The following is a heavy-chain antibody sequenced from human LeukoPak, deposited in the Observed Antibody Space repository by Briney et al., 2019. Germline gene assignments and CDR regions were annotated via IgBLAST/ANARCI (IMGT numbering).Heavy chain of an antibody. CDR3: ARTVVVIDWFDP. V-gene: IGHV1-18*01. Sequence: ASVKVSCKASGYTFTSYGISWVRQAPGQGLEWVGWISAYNGNTNYAQKLQGRVTMTTDTSTSTAYMELRSLRSDDTAVYYCARTVVVIDWFDPWGQGTLVTVSS. CDR1: GYTFTSYG. CDR2: ISAYNGNT. J-gene: IGHJ5*02. D-gene: IGHD3-22*01.